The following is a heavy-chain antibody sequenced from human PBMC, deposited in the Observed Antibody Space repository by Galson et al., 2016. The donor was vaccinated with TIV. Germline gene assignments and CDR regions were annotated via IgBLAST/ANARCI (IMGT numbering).Heavy chain of an antibody. Sequence: SLRLSCAASGFSVSSNYMSWVRQAPGKGLEWVSVIYSGGSTHYADSVKGRFTISRDNSKKMLYLQMSSLRAEDTAVYYCARDLGYDIRGYYPGYWGQGTLVTVSS. CDR3: ARDLGYDIRGYYPGY. V-gene: IGHV3-66*02. J-gene: IGHJ4*02. CDR2: IYSGGST. CDR1: GFSVSSNY. D-gene: IGHD3-22*01.